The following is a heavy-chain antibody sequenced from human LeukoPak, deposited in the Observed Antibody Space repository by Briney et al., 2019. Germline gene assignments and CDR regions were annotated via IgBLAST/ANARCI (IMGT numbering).Heavy chain of an antibody. J-gene: IGHJ4*02. CDR3: ARGTYDFWSGYRIYAFDY. D-gene: IGHD3-3*01. Sequence: SGGSLRLSCAASGFTVSSNYMSWVRQAPGKGLEWIGEINHSGSTNYNPSLKSRVTISVDTSKNQFSLKLSSVTAADTAVYYCARGTYDFWSGYRIYAFDYWGQGTLVTVSS. CDR2: INHSGST. CDR1: GFTVSSNY. V-gene: IGHV4-34*01.